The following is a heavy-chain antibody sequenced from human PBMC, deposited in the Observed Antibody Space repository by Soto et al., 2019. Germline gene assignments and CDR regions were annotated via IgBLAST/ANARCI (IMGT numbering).Heavy chain of an antibody. J-gene: IGHJ4*02. CDR3: ATASIAAAGTDY. V-gene: IGHV3-23*01. Sequence: GGSLRLSCAASGFTFSSYAMSWVRQAPGKGLEWVSAISGSGGSTYYADSVKGRFTISRDNSKNTLYLQMNSLRAEATAVFYWATASIAAAGTDYWGQGTLVTVSS. D-gene: IGHD6-13*01. CDR2: ISGSGGST. CDR1: GFTFSSYA.